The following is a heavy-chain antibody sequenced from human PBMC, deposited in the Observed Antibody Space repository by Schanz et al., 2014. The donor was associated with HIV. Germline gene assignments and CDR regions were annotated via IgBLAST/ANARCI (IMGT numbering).Heavy chain of an antibody. CDR2: IIPLFGTA. J-gene: IGHJ4*02. CDR1: GGTFSSYG. V-gene: IGHV1-69*01. Sequence: QVQLVQSGAEVKKSGSSVKVSCKASGGTFSSYGFIWVRQAPGQGLEWMGGIIPLFGTANYAQRFQGRVTITADESTSTTYMKLSGLTSEDTAVYYCARDGSGVLGAIFYYFDYWGQGTLVTVSP. D-gene: IGHD1-26*01. CDR3: ARDGSGVLGAIFYYFDY.